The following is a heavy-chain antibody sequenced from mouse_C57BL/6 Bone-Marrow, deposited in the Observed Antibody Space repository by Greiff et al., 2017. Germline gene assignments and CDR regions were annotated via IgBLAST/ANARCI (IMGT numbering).Heavy chain of an antibody. CDR2: IYPGNGDT. CDR3: ARGGDLLWSFAY. D-gene: IGHD2-1*01. V-gene: IGHV1-12*01. CDR1: GYTFTSYN. Sequence: QVQLKESGAELVRPGASVKMSCKASGYTFTSYNMHWVKQTPRQGLEWIGAIYPGNGDTSYNQKFKGKATLTVDKSSSTAYMQLSSLTSEDSAVYVCARGGDLLWSFAYWGQGTLVTVSA. J-gene: IGHJ3*01.